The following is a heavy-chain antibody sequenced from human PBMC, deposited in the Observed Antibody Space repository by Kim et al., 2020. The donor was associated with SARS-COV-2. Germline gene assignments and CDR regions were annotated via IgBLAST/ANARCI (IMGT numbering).Heavy chain of an antibody. CDR3: ARDSNTLYCSSTSCHLYYYYYGMDV. V-gene: IGHV1-69*13. J-gene: IGHJ6*02. CDR2: IIPNIGTA. Sequence: SVKVSCKASGGTFSSYAISWVRQAPGQGLEWMGGIIPNIGTANYAQKFQGRVTITADESTSTAYMELSSLRSDDTAVYYCARDSNTLYCSSTSCHLYYYYYGMDVWGQGTTVTVSS. D-gene: IGHD2-2*01. CDR1: GGTFSSYA.